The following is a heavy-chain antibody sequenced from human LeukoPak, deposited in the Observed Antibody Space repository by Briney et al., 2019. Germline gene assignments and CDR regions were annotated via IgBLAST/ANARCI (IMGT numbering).Heavy chain of an antibody. CDR1: GYTFTGYY. J-gene: IGHJ3*02. D-gene: IGHD4-17*01. V-gene: IGHV1-2*02. Sequence: ASVKVSCKASGYTFTGYYMHWVRQAPGQGLEWMGWINPNSGGTNYAQKFQGRVTITADKSTSTAYMELSSLRSEDTAVYYCAREGSNYGDYVGAFDIWGQGTMATVSS. CDR3: AREGSNYGDYVGAFDI. CDR2: INPNSGGT.